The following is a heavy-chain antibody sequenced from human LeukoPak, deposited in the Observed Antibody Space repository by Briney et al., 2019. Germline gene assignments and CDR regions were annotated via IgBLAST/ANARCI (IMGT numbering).Heavy chain of an antibody. D-gene: IGHD3-10*01. Sequence: PGGSLRLSCAASGFTFDDYAMHWVRQAPGKGLEWVSLLSGDGGSTYYADSGKGRFTISRDNSKNYLYLQMNSLRTEDTALYYCAKGRWFGGYYFDYWGQGTLVTVSS. V-gene: IGHV3-43*02. CDR1: GFTFDDYA. CDR2: LSGDGGST. J-gene: IGHJ4*02. CDR3: AKGRWFGGYYFDY.